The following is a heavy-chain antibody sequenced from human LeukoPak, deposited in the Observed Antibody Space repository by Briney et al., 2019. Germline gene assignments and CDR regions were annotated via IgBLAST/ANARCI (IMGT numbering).Heavy chain of an antibody. V-gene: IGHV4-4*09. CDR3: ARGPARDWFDP. CDR2: IYTSGST. Sequence: PSETLSLTCTVSGGSISSYYWSWIRQPPGKGLEWIGYIYTSGSTNYNPSLKSRVTISVDTSKNQFSLKLSSVTAADTAVYYCARGPARDWFDPWGQGTLVTVSS. J-gene: IGHJ5*02. CDR1: GGSISSYY.